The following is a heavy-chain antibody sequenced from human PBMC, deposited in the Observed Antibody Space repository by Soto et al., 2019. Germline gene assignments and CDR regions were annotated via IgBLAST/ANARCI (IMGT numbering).Heavy chain of an antibody. CDR2: INPSGGST. Sequence: GASVKVSCKASGYTFSNYYIHWVRQAPGQGREWMGIINPSGGSTTYPQKFQGRVTVTRDTSTNTVYMELSSLRSEDTAMYYCAREARATGDYYYGMDVWGQATTVTVSS. V-gene: IGHV1-46*01. CDR3: AREARATGDYYYGMDV. D-gene: IGHD5-12*01. J-gene: IGHJ6*02. CDR1: GYTFSNYY.